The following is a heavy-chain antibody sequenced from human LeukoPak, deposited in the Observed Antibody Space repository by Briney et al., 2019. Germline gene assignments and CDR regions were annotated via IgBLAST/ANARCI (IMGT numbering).Heavy chain of an antibody. CDR2: IYSSGST. V-gene: IGHV4-59*08. J-gene: IGHJ6*02. CDR3: SRRRMVRGSYGMDV. Sequence: PSETLSLTCAVYGGSFSGYYWGWIRQPPGKGLEWIGYIYSSGSTNYNPSLKSRVTISVDTSKNQFSLRLSSVTAADTAMYYCSRRRMVRGSYGMDVWGQGTTVTVSS. CDR1: GGSFSGYY. D-gene: IGHD3-10*01.